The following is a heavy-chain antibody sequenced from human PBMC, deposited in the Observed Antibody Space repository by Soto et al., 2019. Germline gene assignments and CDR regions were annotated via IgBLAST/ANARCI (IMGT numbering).Heavy chain of an antibody. CDR2: ISGSGGST. CDR3: AKSGPWTARRPTPKGYYFDY. CDR1: GFTFSSYA. V-gene: IGHV3-23*01. Sequence: EVQLLESGGGLVQPGGSLRLSCAASGFTFSSYAMSWVRQAPGKGLEWVSAISGSGGSTYYADSVKGRFTISRDNSKNTLYLQTSSRRAEDTAEYYCAKSGPWTARRPTPKGYYFDYWGQGTLVTVSS. D-gene: IGHD6-6*01. J-gene: IGHJ4*02.